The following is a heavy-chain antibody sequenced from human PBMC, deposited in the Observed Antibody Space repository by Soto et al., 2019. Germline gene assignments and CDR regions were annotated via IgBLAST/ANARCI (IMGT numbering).Heavy chain of an antibody. CDR3: ARHPVYYDSSGYYRYWYFDL. V-gene: IGHV4-39*01. J-gene: IGHJ2*01. Sequence: SETLSLTCTVSGGSIRSSSYYWGWLRQPPGKGLEWIGSIYYSGSTYYNPSLKSRVTISVDTSKNQFSLKLRTVTAADTAVYYCARHPVYYDSSGYYRYWYFDLWGRGTLVTVSS. CDR1: GGSIRSSSYY. D-gene: IGHD3-22*01. CDR2: IYYSGST.